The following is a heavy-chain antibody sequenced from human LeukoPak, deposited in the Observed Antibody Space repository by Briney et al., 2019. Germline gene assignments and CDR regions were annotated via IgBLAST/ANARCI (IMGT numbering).Heavy chain of an antibody. CDR2: ISSSGGST. CDR3: ASGDTTGYSGDAFNI. Sequence: PGGSLRLSCAGSGFTFRNYAMSWVRQAPGKGLEWVSVISSSGGSTYYADSVKGRFTISRDTSKNTLYMQMDSLRAEDTAVYYCASGDTTGYSGDAFNIWGQGTMVTVSS. CDR1: GFTFRNYA. V-gene: IGHV3-23*01. J-gene: IGHJ3*02. D-gene: IGHD3-22*01.